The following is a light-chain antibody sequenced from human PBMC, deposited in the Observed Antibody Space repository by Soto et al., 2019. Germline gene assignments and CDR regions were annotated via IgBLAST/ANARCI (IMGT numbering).Light chain of an antibody. Sequence: IQMTQSPSSVSASLGDRVTLTCRASQGVGGWLAWYQQKPGKVPKLLIYATSSLHSGVPSRFSGSGSGTDFTLSISSLQPEDFATYYCQQTHGLPLSFGPGTKV. CDR2: ATS. J-gene: IGKJ3*01. CDR1: QGVGGW. CDR3: QQTHGLPLS. V-gene: IGKV1-12*01.